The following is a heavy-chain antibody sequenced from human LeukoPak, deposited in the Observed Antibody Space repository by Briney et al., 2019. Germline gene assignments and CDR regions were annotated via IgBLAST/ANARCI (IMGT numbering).Heavy chain of an antibody. Sequence: GGSLRLSCAASGFTFSTYGMHWVRQAPGKGLEWVAVISYDGSNKYYADSVKGRFTISRDNSKNTLYLQMNSLRAEDTAVYYCARDREGKLELPEGDYWGQGTLVTVSS. CDR1: GFTFSTYG. D-gene: IGHD1-7*01. V-gene: IGHV3-30*03. CDR3: ARDREGKLELPEGDY. J-gene: IGHJ4*02. CDR2: ISYDGSNK.